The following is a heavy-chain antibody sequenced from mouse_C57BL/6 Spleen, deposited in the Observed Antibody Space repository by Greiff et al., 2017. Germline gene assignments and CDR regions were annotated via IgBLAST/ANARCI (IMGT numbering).Heavy chain of an antibody. D-gene: IGHD1-1*01. J-gene: IGHJ2*01. CDR3: ARSRFSTVLATDY. Sequence: VQLQQSGAELVKPGASVKISCKASGYAFSSYWMNWVKQRPGKGLEWIGQIYPGDGDTNYNGKFKGKATLTADKSSSTAYMQRSSLTSEDSAVYFCARSRFSTVLATDYWGQGTTLTVSA. CDR2: IYPGDGDT. CDR1: GYAFSSYW. V-gene: IGHV1-80*01.